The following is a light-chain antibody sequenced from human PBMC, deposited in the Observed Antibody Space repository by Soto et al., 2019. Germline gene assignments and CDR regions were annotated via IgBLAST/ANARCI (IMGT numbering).Light chain of an antibody. CDR3: QQYNNWPLT. CDR1: QSVSSD. Sequence: EIVMTQSPSTLSVSPGPRATLPCRASQSVSSDLAWYQQKPGQAPRLLIYGASTRATGIPARFSGSGSVTEFNLTISSLQPEDFAVYYCQQYNNWPLTFGGGTKVDIK. CDR2: GAS. V-gene: IGKV3-15*01. J-gene: IGKJ4*01.